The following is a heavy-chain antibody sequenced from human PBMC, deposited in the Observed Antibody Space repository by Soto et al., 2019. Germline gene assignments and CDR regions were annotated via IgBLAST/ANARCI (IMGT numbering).Heavy chain of an antibody. CDR1: GGSISSGGYS. J-gene: IGHJ4*02. D-gene: IGHD5-12*01. V-gene: IGHV4-30-2*01. CDR2: IYHSGST. CDR3: ARFVESGYLDY. Sequence: SETLSLTCAVSGGSISSGGYSWSGIRQPPGKGLEWIGYIYHSGSTYYNPSLKSRVTISVDRSKNQFSLKLSSVTAADTAVYYCARFVESGYLDYWGQGTLVTVSS.